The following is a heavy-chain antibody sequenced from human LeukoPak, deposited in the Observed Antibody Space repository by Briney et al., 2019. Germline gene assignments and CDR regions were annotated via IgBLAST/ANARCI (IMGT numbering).Heavy chain of an antibody. CDR3: ARSKSYAFDF. Sequence: GGSLRLSCVVSGFTFSSNWMRWVRQAPGKGLEWLANIKYDGSEKYYVDSVKGRFSISRDNAKNSVFLEMNSLRAEDTAEYYCARSKSYAFDFWGQGTMVTVSS. D-gene: IGHD6-13*01. CDR1: GFTFSSNW. J-gene: IGHJ3*01. V-gene: IGHV3-7*01. CDR2: IKYDGSEK.